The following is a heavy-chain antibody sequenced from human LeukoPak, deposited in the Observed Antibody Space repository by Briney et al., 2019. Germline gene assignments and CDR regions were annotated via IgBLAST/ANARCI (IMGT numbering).Heavy chain of an antibody. V-gene: IGHV4-59*01. D-gene: IGHD5-12*01. J-gene: IGHJ4*02. CDR2: SYYSGST. CDR1: GGSISSYY. Sequence: SETLSLTCTVSGGSISSYYWSWIRQTPGKGLEWIGYSYYSGSTNYNPSLKSRVTISVDTSKNQFSLKLSSVTAADTAVYYCARGKWHYYFDYWGQGTLVTVSS. CDR3: ARGKWHYYFDY.